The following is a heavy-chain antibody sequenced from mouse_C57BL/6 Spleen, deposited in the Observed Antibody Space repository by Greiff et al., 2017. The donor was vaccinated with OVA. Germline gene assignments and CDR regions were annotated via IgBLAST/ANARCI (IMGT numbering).Heavy chain of an antibody. CDR1: GYTFTSYW. Sequence: VQLQQPGAELVKPGASVKLSCKASGYTFTSYWMHWVKQRPGQGLEWIGMIHPNSGSTNYNEKFKSKATLTVDKSSSTAYMQLSSLTSEDSAVYYCARRTPGSSYGYYAMDYWGQGTSVTVSS. J-gene: IGHJ4*01. CDR2: IHPNSGST. V-gene: IGHV1-64*01. CDR3: ARRTPGSSYGYYAMDY. D-gene: IGHD1-1*01.